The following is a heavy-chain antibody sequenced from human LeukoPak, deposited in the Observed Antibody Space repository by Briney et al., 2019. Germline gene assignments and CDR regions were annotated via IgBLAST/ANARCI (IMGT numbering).Heavy chain of an antibody. CDR1: RYDINSVYY. Sequence: PAETLSLTCTVSRYDINSVYYWGWMRQPPGKGLEWIGSIYHSGSTYYNASLKSRVTISMDTSRNKFSLNLNSVTAADTAVYYCARAGGYYGSGSFLDYWGQGLLVTVSS. CDR3: ARAGGYYGSGSFLDY. J-gene: IGHJ4*02. CDR2: IYHSGST. V-gene: IGHV4-38-2*02. D-gene: IGHD3-10*01.